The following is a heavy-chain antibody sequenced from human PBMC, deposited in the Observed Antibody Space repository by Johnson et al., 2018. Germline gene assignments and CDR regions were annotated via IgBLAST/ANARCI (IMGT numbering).Heavy chain of an antibody. J-gene: IGHJ3*01. CDR2: ISSSSSYI. CDR3: AREGEGSQAVDV. CDR1: GFTVSSNY. V-gene: IGHV3-21*01. D-gene: IGHD3-16*01. Sequence: VQLVQSGGGLIQPGGSLRLSCAASGFTVSSNYMNWVRQAPGKGLEWVSSISSSSSYIYYADSVKGRFTISRDNAKNSLDLQMNSLRAEDTAVYYCAREGEGSQAVDVWGQGTMVTVSS.